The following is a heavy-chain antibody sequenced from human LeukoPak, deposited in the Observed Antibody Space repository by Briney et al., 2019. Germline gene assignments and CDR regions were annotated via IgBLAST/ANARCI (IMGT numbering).Heavy chain of an antibody. J-gene: IGHJ4*02. V-gene: IGHV4-39*07. Sequence: SETLSLTCTVSGGSISSSSYYWGWIRQPPGKGLEWIGSIYYSGSTNYNPSLKSRVTISVDTSKNQFSLKLSSVTAADTAVYYCARVSGRDYYFDYWGQGTLVTVSS. CDR1: GGSISSSSYY. CDR2: IYYSGST. D-gene: IGHD3-3*02. CDR3: ARVSGRDYYFDY.